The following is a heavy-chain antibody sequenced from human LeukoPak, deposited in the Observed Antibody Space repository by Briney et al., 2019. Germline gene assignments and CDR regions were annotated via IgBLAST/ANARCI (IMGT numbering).Heavy chain of an antibody. Sequence: ASVKVSCKASGYTFTGYYMHWVRQAPGQGLEWMGWINPNSGGTNYAQKFQGRVTMTRDTSISTAYMELSRLRSDDTAVYYCARDSLMVYAMPAYYFDYWGQGTLATVSS. CDR3: ARDSLMVYAMPAYYFDY. J-gene: IGHJ4*02. D-gene: IGHD2-8*01. CDR2: INPNSGGT. V-gene: IGHV1-2*02. CDR1: GYTFTGYY.